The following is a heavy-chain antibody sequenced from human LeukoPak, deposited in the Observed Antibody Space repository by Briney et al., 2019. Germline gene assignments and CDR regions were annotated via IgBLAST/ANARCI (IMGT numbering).Heavy chain of an antibody. CDR3: AKDVQQLTRGWFDP. Sequence: GGSLRLSCAASGFTFSSYAMSWVRQAPGKGLEWVSAISGSGGSTYYADSVKGRFTISRDNSKNTLYLQMDSLRAEDTAVYYCAKDVQQLTRGWFDPWGQGTLVTVSS. D-gene: IGHD6-13*01. J-gene: IGHJ5*02. CDR2: ISGSGGST. V-gene: IGHV3-23*01. CDR1: GFTFSSYA.